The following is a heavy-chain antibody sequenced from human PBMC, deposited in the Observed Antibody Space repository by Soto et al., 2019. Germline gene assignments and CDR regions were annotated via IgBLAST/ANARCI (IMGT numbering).Heavy chain of an antibody. D-gene: IGHD2-21*02. CDR3: EVTTGY. V-gene: IGHV1-8*01. J-gene: IGHJ4*02. Sequence: ASVTVSCKTSGYTFTDYDINWVRQATGQGLEWMGWVSPGNGNAGYAPQFQGRVTMTSDTSISTVYMELSSLTSEDTAVYFCEVTTGYWGQGTKVTVSS. CDR1: GYTFTDYD. CDR2: VSPGNGNA.